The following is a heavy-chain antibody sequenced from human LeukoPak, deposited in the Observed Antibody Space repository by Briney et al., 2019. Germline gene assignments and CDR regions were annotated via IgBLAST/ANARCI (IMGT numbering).Heavy chain of an antibody. CDR3: AREGFGELGHFAY. Sequence: GASVTVSCTASGYTFTSYGISWVRQAPRQGLEWMGWISAYNGNTNYAQNLQGRVTMTTDTSTRTAYLELRSLRSDDTAVYYCAREGFGELGHFAYWGQGTLVTVSS. V-gene: IGHV1-18*04. CDR1: GYTFTSYG. CDR2: ISAYNGNT. D-gene: IGHD3-10*01. J-gene: IGHJ4*02.